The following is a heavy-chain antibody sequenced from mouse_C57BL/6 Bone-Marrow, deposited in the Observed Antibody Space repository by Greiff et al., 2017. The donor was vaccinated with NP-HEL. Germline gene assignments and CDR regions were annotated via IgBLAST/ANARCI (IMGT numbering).Heavy chain of an antibody. CDR1: GYSITSGYY. Sequence: EVKLQESGPGLVKPSQSLSLTCSVTGYSITSGYYWNWIRQFPGNKLEWMGYISYDGSNNYNPSLKNRISITRDTSKNQFFLKLNSVTTEDTATYYCASVYDGYVYFVWGTGTTVTVSS. J-gene: IGHJ1*03. V-gene: IGHV3-6*01. CDR2: ISYDGSN. D-gene: IGHD2-3*01. CDR3: ASVYDGYVYFV.